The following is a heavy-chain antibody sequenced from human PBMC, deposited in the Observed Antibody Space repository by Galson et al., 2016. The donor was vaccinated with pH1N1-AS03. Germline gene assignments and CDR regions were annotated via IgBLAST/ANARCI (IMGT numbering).Heavy chain of an antibody. CDR1: GYIFTDYW. Sequence: QSGAEVKKPGESLRISCKGSGYIFTDYWITWVRQMPGKGLEWMGRIDVTDSYFNYGPAFQGHVTMSVDKSISTAYLQWSSLKASDTAIYYCARLRGVGETFPGYYAMDVWGLGTTVTVSS. CDR3: ARLRGVGETFPGYYAMDV. V-gene: IGHV5-10-1*01. J-gene: IGHJ6*02. CDR2: IDVTDSYF. D-gene: IGHD3-10*01.